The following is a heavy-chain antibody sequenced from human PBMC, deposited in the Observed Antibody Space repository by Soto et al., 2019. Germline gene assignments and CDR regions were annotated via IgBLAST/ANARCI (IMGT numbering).Heavy chain of an antibody. CDR3: ARGTSCQRPFDY. CDR2: ISYSGST. Sequence: ETLALAGLVSSGSIIIYYWSSIRQPPGKRLEWIGYISYSGSTDYNPSLKSRVTISGDTSKNQFSLNVSSVTAADTAVYYCARGTSCQRPFDYWGQGTLVTVYS. J-gene: IGHJ4*02. V-gene: IGHV4-59*01. CDR1: SGSIIIYY. D-gene: IGHD2-2*01.